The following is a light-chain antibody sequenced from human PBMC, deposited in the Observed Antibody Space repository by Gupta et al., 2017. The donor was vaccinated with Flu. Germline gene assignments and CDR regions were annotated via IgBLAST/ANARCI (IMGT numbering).Light chain of an antibody. V-gene: IGLV2-14*01. CDR1: SSDVGCYNY. CDR2: EVS. Sequence: QSALTQPASVSGSPCQSITISCTGTSSDVGCYNYVSCHQQHPVNAPKRMMYEVSNRPSGVTNRVSASKSGNEATPHXFXIEGEDXADDYCSTDKRSSGLVFGGGTKLTVL. J-gene: IGLJ3*02. CDR3: STDKRSSGLV.